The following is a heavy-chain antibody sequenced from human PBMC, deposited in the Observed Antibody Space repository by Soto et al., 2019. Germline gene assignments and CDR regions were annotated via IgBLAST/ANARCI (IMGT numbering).Heavy chain of an antibody. CDR1: GYSVSIRYY. Sequence: SETLSLTGSVSGYSVSIRYYWGWVRQPPGKGLEWIGSIYHSGSTYYNPSLKSRVTISVDTAKNQFSLKLSSVTAADTAVYYCARYTMTTDFDYWRQGTLVTVSS. CDR3: ARYTMTTDFDY. CDR2: IYHSGST. V-gene: IGHV4-38-2*01. J-gene: IGHJ4*02. D-gene: IGHD4-4*01.